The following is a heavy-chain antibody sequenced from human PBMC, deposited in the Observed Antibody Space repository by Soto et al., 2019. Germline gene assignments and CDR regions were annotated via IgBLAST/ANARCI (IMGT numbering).Heavy chain of an antibody. D-gene: IGHD3-10*01. CDR2: IYASGAT. Sequence: PSETLSLPCTVSGGSLSHYYLSWLRQPPGGTLEWIGYIYASGATTYNPSLESRVTMSVDMPNNEFSLELTSLTAADTAVYYCARSHSFDGSIYHYYFDFWGQGTLVTVSS. CDR3: ARSHSFDGSIYHYYFDF. CDR1: GGSLSHYY. J-gene: IGHJ4*02. V-gene: IGHV4-59*01.